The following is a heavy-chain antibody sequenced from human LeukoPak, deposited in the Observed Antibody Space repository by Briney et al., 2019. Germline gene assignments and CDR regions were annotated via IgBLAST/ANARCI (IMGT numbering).Heavy chain of an antibody. CDR1: GFTFSSYG. J-gene: IGHJ4*02. CDR3: AKDFVSSSWSFDY. V-gene: IGHV3-30*18. Sequence: GGSLRLSCAASGFTFSSYGMHWVGQAPGKGLEWVAVISYDGSNKYYADSVKGRFTISRDNSKNTLYLQMNSLRAEDTAVYYCAKDFVSSSWSFDYWGQGTLVTVSS. CDR2: ISYDGSNK. D-gene: IGHD6-13*01.